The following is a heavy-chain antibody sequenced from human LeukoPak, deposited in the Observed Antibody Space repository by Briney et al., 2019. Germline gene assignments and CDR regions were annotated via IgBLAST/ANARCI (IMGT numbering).Heavy chain of an antibody. CDR1: GYTFTGYY. V-gene: IGHV1-2*02. Sequence: AASVKVSCKASGYTFTGYYMHWVRQAPGQGLEWMGWINPNSGGTNYAQKFQGRVTMTRDTSISTAYMELSRLRSDDTAVYYCAKAYYYDSSGDAFDIWGQGTMVTVSS. D-gene: IGHD3-22*01. CDR3: AKAYYYDSSGDAFDI. J-gene: IGHJ3*02. CDR2: INPNSGGT.